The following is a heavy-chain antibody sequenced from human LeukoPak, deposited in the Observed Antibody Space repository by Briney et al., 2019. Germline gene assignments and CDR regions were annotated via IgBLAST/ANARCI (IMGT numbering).Heavy chain of an antibody. D-gene: IGHD1-26*01. CDR1: GGSISSGGYS. CDR2: IYYSGST. Sequence: SSETLSLTCAVSGGSISSGGYSWSWIRQPPGKGLEWIGYIYYSGSTYYNPSLKSRVTISVDTSKNQFSLKLSSVTAADTAVYYCASMGGVGAFDIWGQGTMVTVSS. CDR3: ASMGGVGAFDI. J-gene: IGHJ3*02. V-gene: IGHV4-30-4*07.